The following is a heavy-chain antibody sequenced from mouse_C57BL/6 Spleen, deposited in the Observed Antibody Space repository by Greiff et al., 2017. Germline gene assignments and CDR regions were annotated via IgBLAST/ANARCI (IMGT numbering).Heavy chain of an antibody. CDR3: ARSPFYYGSLYYAMDY. CDR2: INPSNGGT. Sequence: QVQLQQSGTELVKPGASVKLSCKASGYTFTSYWMHWVKQRPGQGLEWIGNINPSNGGTNYNEKFKSKATLTVDKSSSTAYMQLSSLTSEDSAVYYCARSPFYYGSLYYAMDYWGQGTSVTVSS. J-gene: IGHJ4*01. CDR1: GYTFTSYW. D-gene: IGHD1-1*01. V-gene: IGHV1-53*01.